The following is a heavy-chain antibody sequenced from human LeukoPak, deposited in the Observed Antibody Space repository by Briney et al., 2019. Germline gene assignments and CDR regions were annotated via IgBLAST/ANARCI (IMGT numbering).Heavy chain of an antibody. Sequence: GGSLRLSCAASGFTFSSYGMHWVRQAPGKGLEWVAVISYDGSNKYYADSVKGRFTISRDNSKNTLYLQMNSLRAEDTAVYYCARVDTWRPFDYWGQGTLVTVSS. J-gene: IGHJ4*02. D-gene: IGHD5-18*01. V-gene: IGHV3-30*03. CDR3: ARVDTWRPFDY. CDR1: GFTFSSYG. CDR2: ISYDGSNK.